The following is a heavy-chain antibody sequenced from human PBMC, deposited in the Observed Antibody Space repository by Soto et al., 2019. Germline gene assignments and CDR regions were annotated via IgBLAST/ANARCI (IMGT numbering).Heavy chain of an antibody. V-gene: IGHV1-58*02. D-gene: IGHD6-19*01. Sequence: QMQLVQSGPEVKKPGTSVKVSCKASGITFSTSAMQWVRQARGQRLEWRGWIVVGSGHTNYAQKFQERNTITMDMSRSTAYMELSSLRSADTAVYYCAATIIAVSGTGYYGMDVWGQGTTVTVSS. CDR2: IVVGSGHT. J-gene: IGHJ6*02. CDR3: AATIIAVSGTGYYGMDV. CDR1: GITFSTSA.